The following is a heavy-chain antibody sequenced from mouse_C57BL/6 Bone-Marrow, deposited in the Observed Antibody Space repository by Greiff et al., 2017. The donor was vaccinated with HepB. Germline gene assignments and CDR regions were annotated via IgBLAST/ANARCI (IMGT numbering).Heavy chain of an antibody. CDR2: IYPRSGNT. J-gene: IGHJ3*01. V-gene: IGHV1-81*01. CDR3: ARGDGYYVWFAY. Sequence: VQLVESGAELARPGASVKLSCKASGYTFTSYGISWVKQRTGQGLEWIGEIYPRSGNTYYNEKFKGKATLTADKSSSTAYMELRSLTSEDSAVYFCARGDGYYVWFAYWGQGTLVTVSA. D-gene: IGHD2-3*01. CDR1: GYTFTSYG.